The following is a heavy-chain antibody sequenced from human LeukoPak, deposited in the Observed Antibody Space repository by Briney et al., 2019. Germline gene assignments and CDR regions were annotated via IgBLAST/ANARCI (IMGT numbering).Heavy chain of an antibody. CDR3: ARDGVAGPSDAFDL. V-gene: IGHV1-2*02. J-gene: IGHJ3*01. Sequence: ASVKVSCKASGYTFKNYGIIWVRQAPGQGLEWMTYIDPYSGGLHFAQKFQGRVTMTTDTAIRTAYMELKWLKSDDTAVYYCARDGVAGPSDAFDLWGQGTMVTVSS. CDR1: GYTFKNYG. CDR2: IDPYSGGL. D-gene: IGHD6-19*01.